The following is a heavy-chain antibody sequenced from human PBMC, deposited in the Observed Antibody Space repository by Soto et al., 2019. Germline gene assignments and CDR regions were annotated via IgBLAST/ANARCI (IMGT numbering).Heavy chain of an antibody. D-gene: IGHD2-8*02. J-gene: IGHJ4*02. CDR3: ARGGGVYYFDY. CDR1: GGSISSYY. Sequence: QVQLQESGPGLVKPSETLSLTCTVSGGSISSYYWSWIRQPPGKGLEWIGYIYSSGITDYNPSLQRRVTISVHTSQSQFSLKLSSVNAADTAVYYCARGGGVYYFDYWGQGTLVTVSS. V-gene: IGHV4-59*01. CDR2: IYSSGIT.